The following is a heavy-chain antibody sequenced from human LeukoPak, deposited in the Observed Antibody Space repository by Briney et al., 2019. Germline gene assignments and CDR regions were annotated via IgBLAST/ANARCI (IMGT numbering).Heavy chain of an antibody. Sequence: GGSLRLSCVASGFTFSDYYMSWIRQAPGKGLEWVSYISSSGYTIYYADSVKGRFTISRDNVKKSLYLEMNTLRAEDTAVYYCAGSRYCSNTNCYPYYFDYWGQGTLVTVSS. CDR1: GFTFSDYY. J-gene: IGHJ4*02. V-gene: IGHV3-11*04. CDR2: ISSSGYTI. CDR3: AGSRYCSNTNCYPYYFDY. D-gene: IGHD2-2*01.